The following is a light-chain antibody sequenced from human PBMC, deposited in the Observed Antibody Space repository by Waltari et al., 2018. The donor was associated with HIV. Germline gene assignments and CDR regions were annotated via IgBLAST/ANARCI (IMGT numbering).Light chain of an antibody. V-gene: IGLV3-1*01. CDR1: ELADNY. CDR3: QARDSSTVV. CDR2: QDT. J-gene: IGLJ2*01. Sequence: SYELTKPPSVSVSPGQTASITCSGDELADNYACWYQQKPGQSPLLVIYQDTKRPSGIPERFSGSNSGNTATLTISGTQAMDEADYYCQARDSSTVVFGGGTKLTVL.